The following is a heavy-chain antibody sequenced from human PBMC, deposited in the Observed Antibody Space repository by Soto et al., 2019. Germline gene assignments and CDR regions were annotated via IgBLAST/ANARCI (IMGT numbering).Heavy chain of an antibody. D-gene: IGHD3-3*01. CDR3: ARALESDYDFWSGHWFGFDY. J-gene: IGHJ4*02. CDR1: GFTFSSYG. Sequence: GGSLRLSCAASGFTFSSYGMHWVRQAPGKGLEWVAVIWYDGSNKYYADSVKGRFTISRDNSKNTLYLQMNSLRAEDTAVYYCARALESDYDFWSGHWFGFDYWGQGTLVTVSS. CDR2: IWYDGSNK. V-gene: IGHV3-33*01.